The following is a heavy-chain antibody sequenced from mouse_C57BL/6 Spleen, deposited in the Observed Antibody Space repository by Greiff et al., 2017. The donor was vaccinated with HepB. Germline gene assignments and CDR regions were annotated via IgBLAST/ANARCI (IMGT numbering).Heavy chain of an antibody. CDR3: ARGSSGYHYWYFDV. Sequence: QVQLQQPGAELVRPGSSVKLSCKASGYTFTSYWMHWVKQRPIQGLEWIGNIDPSDSETHYNQKFKDKATLTVDKSSSTAYMQLSSLTSEDSAVYYCARGSSGYHYWYFDVWGTGTTVTVSS. CDR1: GYTFTSYW. D-gene: IGHD3-2*02. CDR2: IDPSDSET. J-gene: IGHJ1*03. V-gene: IGHV1-52*01.